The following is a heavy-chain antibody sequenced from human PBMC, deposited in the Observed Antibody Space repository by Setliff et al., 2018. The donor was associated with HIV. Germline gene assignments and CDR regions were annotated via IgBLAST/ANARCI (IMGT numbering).Heavy chain of an antibody. V-gene: IGHV7-4-1*02. CDR1: GYTFTTYA. Sequence: ASVKVSCKASGYTFTTYAINWVRQAPGQGLEWMGWINMYTANPSYAQGFTGRFVFSLDTSVSTAYLQISSLEAEDSAVYYCARRMEMTPIGYWGQGTLVTVSS. D-gene: IGHD2-15*01. CDR2: INMYTANP. J-gene: IGHJ4*02. CDR3: ARRMEMTPIGY.